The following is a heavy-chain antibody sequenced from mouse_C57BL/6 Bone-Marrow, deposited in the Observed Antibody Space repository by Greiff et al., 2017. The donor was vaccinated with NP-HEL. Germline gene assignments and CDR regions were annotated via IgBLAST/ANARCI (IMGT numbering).Heavy chain of an antibody. CDR3: VRLYFDY. V-gene: IGHV2-9-2*01. J-gene: IGHJ2*01. Sequence: VQLKESGPGLVAPSQSLSITCTVSGFSLTSYDISWIRQPPGKGLEWLGVIWTGGGTNYNSAFMSRLSISKDNSKSQVFLKMNSLQTDDTAIYYCVRLYFDYWGQGTTLTVSS. CDR1: GFSLTSYD. CDR2: IWTGGGT.